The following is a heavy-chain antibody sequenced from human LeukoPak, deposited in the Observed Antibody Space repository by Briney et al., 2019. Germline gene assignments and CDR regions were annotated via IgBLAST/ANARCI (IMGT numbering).Heavy chain of an antibody. CDR2: INHSGST. CDR3: ARGPNKGRLGVTPKDYYFDY. V-gene: IGHV4-34*01. CDR1: GGSISSYY. Sequence: SETLSLTCTVSGGSISSYYWSWIRQPPGKGLEWIGEINHSGSTNYNPSLKSRVTISVDTSKNQFSLKLSSVTAADTAVYYCARGPNKGRLGVTPKDYYFDYWGQGTLVTVSS. J-gene: IGHJ4*02. D-gene: IGHD3-10*01.